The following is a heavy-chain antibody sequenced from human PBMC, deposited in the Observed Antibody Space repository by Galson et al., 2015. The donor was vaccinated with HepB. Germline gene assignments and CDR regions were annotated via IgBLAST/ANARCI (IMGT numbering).Heavy chain of an antibody. V-gene: IGHV3-48*03. D-gene: IGHD6-19*01. CDR3: ALRFSSGWYLFDY. Sequence: SLRLSCAASGFTFSSYEMNWVRQAPGKGLEWVSYISSSGSTIYYADSVKGRFTISRDNAKNSLYLQMNSLRAEDTAVYYCALRFSSGWYLFDYWGQGTLVTVSS. J-gene: IGHJ4*02. CDR1: GFTFSSYE. CDR2: ISSSGSTI.